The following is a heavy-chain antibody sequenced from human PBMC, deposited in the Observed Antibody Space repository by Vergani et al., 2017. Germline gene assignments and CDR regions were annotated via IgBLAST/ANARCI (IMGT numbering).Heavy chain of an antibody. J-gene: IGHJ4*02. CDR1: GFTFSSYS. CDR2: ISGSGGST. Sequence: EVQLVESGGGLVKPGGSLRLSCAASGFTFSSYSMNWVRQAPGKGLEWVSSISGSGGSTYYADSVKGRFTISRDNSKNTLYLQMNSLRAEDTAVYYCAKDLGATWDYWGQGTLVTVSS. V-gene: IGHV3-23*04. D-gene: IGHD1-26*01. CDR3: AKDLGATWDY.